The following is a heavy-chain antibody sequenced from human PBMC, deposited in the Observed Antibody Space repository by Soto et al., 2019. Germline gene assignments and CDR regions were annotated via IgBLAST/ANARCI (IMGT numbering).Heavy chain of an antibody. J-gene: IGHJ2*01. CDR2: ISPYNGNT. CDR3: ARESLTWGLHKYFVP. D-gene: IGHD1-26*01. Sequence: QVQLVQSGADVKKPGASVKVSCKASGYSFTNYIITWVRQAPGQGLEWMGWISPYNGNTDYAQNLLVRVTMTTDTSRSTVYMELRSLRPDDWAGYYCARESLTWGLHKYFVPWGRGTLVTVSS. CDR1: GYSFTNYI. V-gene: IGHV1-18*01.